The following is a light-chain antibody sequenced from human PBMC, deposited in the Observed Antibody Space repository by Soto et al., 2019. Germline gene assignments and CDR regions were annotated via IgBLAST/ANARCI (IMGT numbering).Light chain of an antibody. CDR2: GAS. V-gene: IGKV3-15*01. J-gene: IGKJ2*01. CDR1: QSVSSN. CDR3: QQYNNWSYT. Sequence: DIVMTHSPSPLSMSPGERATLSCRASQSVSSNLDWYQQKPGQAPRLLIYGASTRATGIPARFSGSGSGTDFTLTISSLQAEDFAVYYCQQYNNWSYTFGQGTKLEIK.